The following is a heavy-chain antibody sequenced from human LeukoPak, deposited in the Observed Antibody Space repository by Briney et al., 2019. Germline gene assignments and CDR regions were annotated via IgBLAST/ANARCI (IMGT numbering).Heavy chain of an antibody. CDR1: GFTFSSYA. CDR3: ANPYSNCVLGYFQH. CDR2: ISGSGGST. Sequence: GGSLRLSCAASGFTFSSYAMSWVRQAPGKGLEWVSAISGSGGSTYYADSVKGRFTISRDNSKNTLYLQMNSLRAEDTAVYYCANPYSNCVLGYFQHWGQGTLVTVSS. J-gene: IGHJ1*01. D-gene: IGHD4-11*01. V-gene: IGHV3-23*01.